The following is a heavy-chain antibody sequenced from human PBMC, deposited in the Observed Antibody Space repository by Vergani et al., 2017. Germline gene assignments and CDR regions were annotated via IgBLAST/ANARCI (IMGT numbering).Heavy chain of an antibody. D-gene: IGHD3-22*01. J-gene: IGHJ4*02. V-gene: IGHV3-48*03. CDR1: GFTFSSYE. Sequence: EVQLVESGGGLVQPGGSLRLSCAASGFTFSSYEMNWVRQAPGKGLEWVSYISSSGSTIYYADSVKGRFTISRDNSKNTLYLQMNSLRAEDTAVYYCAKVGYDSSGYVGGGFDYWGQGTLVTVSS. CDR2: ISSSGSTI. CDR3: AKVGYDSSGYVGGGFDY.